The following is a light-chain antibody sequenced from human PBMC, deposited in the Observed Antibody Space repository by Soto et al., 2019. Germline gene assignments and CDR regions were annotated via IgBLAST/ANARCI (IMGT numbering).Light chain of an antibody. J-gene: IGKJ1*01. CDR2: DAS. V-gene: IGKV1-5*01. CDR1: QSISSR. Sequence: DIQMTQSPSTLSASVGDRVTITCRASQSISSRLAWYQQKPGKAPKFLVYDASNLESGVPSRLSGSGSGTEFTLTISSPQPDDFATYYCQQYNSYSLTFGQGTKVDIK. CDR3: QQYNSYSLT.